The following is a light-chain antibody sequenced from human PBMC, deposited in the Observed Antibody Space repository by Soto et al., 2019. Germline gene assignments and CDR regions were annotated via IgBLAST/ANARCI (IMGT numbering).Light chain of an antibody. CDR3: QQYGSPWT. CDR2: GSS. Sequence: EVVLTQSPGTLSLSPGERATLSCRASQSVSRFYLAWYQQKPGQAPRLLIYGSSSRATGIPDRFSGSGSGTAFTLTISRLEPEDFAVYYCQQYGSPWTFGQGTTV. V-gene: IGKV3-20*01. CDR1: QSVSRFY. J-gene: IGKJ1*01.